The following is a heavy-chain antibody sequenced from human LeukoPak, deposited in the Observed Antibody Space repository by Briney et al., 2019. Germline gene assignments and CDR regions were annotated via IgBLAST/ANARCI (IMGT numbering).Heavy chain of an antibody. CDR2: INPSGGST. Sequence: WASVKVSCKASGYTFTSYYMHWVRQAPGQGLEWMGIINPSGGSTSYAQKFQGRVTMTRDTSTSTVYMELSSLRSEDTAVYYCARDPSSDSSWMGFDYWGQGTLVTVSS. J-gene: IGHJ4*02. V-gene: IGHV1-46*01. CDR1: GYTFTSYY. D-gene: IGHD6-13*01. CDR3: ARDPSSDSSWMGFDY.